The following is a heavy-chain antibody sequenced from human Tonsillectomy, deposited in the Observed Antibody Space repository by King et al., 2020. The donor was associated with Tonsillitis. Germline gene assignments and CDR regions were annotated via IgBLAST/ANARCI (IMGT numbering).Heavy chain of an antibody. CDR2: INAYNGNA. D-gene: IGHD6-13*01. J-gene: IGHJ3*02. CDR3: ARDRGIYSRGDAFDI. V-gene: IGHV1-18*01. CDR1: GYTFTNYD. Sequence: QLVQSGVEVKKPGASVKVSCKTSGYTFTNYDITWVRQAPGQGLEWMGWINAYNGNADYAQKLQGRVTMTTDTSTSTAYMELRSLRSDDTAVYYCARDRGIYSRGDAFDIWGQGTLVTVSS.